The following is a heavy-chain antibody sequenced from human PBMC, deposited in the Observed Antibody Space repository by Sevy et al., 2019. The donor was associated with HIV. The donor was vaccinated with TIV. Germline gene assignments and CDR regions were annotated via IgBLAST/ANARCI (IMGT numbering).Heavy chain of an antibody. CDR2: FIPSLGIA. CDR1: GGTFSSYA. CDR3: ASSFCINGGCLRSVLFYYYMDV. Sequence: ASVKVSCKASGGTFSSYAISWVRQAPGQGLEWMGGFIPSLGIANYAQKFKGSVTITADKSTSTAYMELSSLRSEDTAVYYCASSFCINGGCLRSVLFYYYMDVWGKGTSVTVSS. J-gene: IGHJ6*03. V-gene: IGHV1-69*10. D-gene: IGHD3-3*02.